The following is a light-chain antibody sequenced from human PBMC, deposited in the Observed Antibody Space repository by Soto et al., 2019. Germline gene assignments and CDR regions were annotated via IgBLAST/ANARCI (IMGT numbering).Light chain of an antibody. Sequence: NFMLTQPHSVSESPGKTVTISCTRSSGSIASNYVQWYQQRPGSATTTVIYEDNQRPSGVPDRLSGSIDSSSNSASLTISGLKTADEADYYCQSYDSSSWVFGGGTKLTVL. CDR3: QSYDSSSWV. CDR1: SGSIASNY. V-gene: IGLV6-57*03. CDR2: EDN. J-gene: IGLJ3*02.